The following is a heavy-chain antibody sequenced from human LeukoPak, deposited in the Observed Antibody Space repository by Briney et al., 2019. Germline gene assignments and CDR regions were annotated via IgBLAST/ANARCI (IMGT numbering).Heavy chain of an antibody. V-gene: IGHV3-30*02. CDR3: ARAIYYNSSGYGS. CDR1: GFTFSSYG. Sequence: PGGSLRLSCAASGFTFSSYGMHWVRQAPGKGLEWVAFIRYDGSNKYYADSVKGRFTISRDNSKNSLYLQMNSLRAEDTAVYYCARAIYYNSSGYGSWGQGTLVTVSS. J-gene: IGHJ4*02. CDR2: IRYDGSNK. D-gene: IGHD3-22*01.